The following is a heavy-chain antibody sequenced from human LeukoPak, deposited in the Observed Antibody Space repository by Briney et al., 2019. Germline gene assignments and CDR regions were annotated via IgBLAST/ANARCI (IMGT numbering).Heavy chain of an antibody. Sequence: TGGSLRLSCAASGFSSNSYAMSWVRQAPGKGLEWVSAISGSGGRTHFADSVKGRFTISRDKSKNTMSLQMNSLRAEDTAVYFCAKDREYSSSWNYYFDSWGQGTLVTVSS. D-gene: IGHD6-13*01. CDR1: GFSSNSYA. CDR3: AKDREYSSSWNYYFDS. CDR2: ISGSGGRT. J-gene: IGHJ4*02. V-gene: IGHV3-23*01.